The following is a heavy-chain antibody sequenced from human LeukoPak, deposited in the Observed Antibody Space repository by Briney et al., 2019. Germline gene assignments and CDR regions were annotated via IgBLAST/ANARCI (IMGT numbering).Heavy chain of an antibody. D-gene: IGHD2-2*01. Sequence: PGGSLRLSCAASGFTFSSYGMHWVRQAPGKGLEWVAVISFDGKTKYYTDSVKGRFTISRDNSKNTLYLQMNSLRAEDTAVYYCAKEMSSSNIDHCGQGTLATVSS. CDR1: GFTFSSYG. V-gene: IGHV3-30*18. CDR3: AKEMSSSNIDH. CDR2: ISFDGKTK. J-gene: IGHJ4*02.